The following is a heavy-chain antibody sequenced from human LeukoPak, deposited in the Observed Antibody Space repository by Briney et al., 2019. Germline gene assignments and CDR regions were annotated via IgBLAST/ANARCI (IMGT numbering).Heavy chain of an antibody. Sequence: GGSLRLSCAASGFTFSSYSMNWVRQAPGKGLEWVSSISSSSSYIYYADPVKGRFTISRDNAKNSLYLQMNSLRAEDTAVYYCAILWEYSSTFDYWGQGTLVTVSS. CDR2: ISSSSSYI. D-gene: IGHD5-18*01. J-gene: IGHJ4*02. CDR3: AILWEYSSTFDY. V-gene: IGHV3-21*01. CDR1: GFTFSSYS.